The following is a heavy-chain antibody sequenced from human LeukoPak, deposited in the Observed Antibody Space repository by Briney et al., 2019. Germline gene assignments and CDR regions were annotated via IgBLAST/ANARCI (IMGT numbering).Heavy chain of an antibody. Sequence: PSETLSLTCAVYGGSFSGYYWSWIRQPPGKGLEWIGEINHSGSTNYNPSFKSRVTISVDTSKNQFSLKLSSVTAADTAVYYCARAYDFWSGYSLWYWGQGTLVTVSS. CDR1: GGSFSGYY. CDR2: INHSGST. CDR3: ARAYDFWSGYSLWY. J-gene: IGHJ4*02. V-gene: IGHV4-34*01. D-gene: IGHD3-3*01.